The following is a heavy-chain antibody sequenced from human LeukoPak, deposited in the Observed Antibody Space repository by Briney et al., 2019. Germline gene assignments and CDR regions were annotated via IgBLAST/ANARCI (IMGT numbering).Heavy chain of an antibody. V-gene: IGHV3-30*02. D-gene: IGHD3-22*01. Sequence: GGSLRLSCAASGFTFSSYGMHWVRQAPGKGLEWVAFIRYDGSNKYYADSVKGRFTVSRDNAKNSLYLQMNSLRAEDTAVYYCARVGYYDSSDYYHEDGFDIWGQGTMVTVSS. CDR2: IRYDGSNK. CDR1: GFTFSSYG. J-gene: IGHJ3*02. CDR3: ARVGYYDSSDYYHEDGFDI.